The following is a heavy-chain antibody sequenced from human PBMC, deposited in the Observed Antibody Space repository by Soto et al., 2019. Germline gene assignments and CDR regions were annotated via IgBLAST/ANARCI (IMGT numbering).Heavy chain of an antibody. CDR3: ARGREISFGYNWFDP. CDR2: INPTEGRT. D-gene: IGHD5-18*01. Sequence: QVQLVQSGAEVRKPGASVKLSCQTSGYPFNSYHMHWVRQAPGQGLEWMGVINPTEGRTRYLQTFQDRVTMTRDTSTSTVYMELSSLRAEDTAMYFCARGREISFGYNWFDPWGQGTRVTVSS. J-gene: IGHJ5*02. CDR1: GYPFNSYH. V-gene: IGHV1-46*02.